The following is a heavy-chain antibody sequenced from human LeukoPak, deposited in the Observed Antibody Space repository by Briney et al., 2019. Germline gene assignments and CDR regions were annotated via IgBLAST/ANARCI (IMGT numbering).Heavy chain of an antibody. J-gene: IGHJ3*02. V-gene: IGHV3-48*01. CDR3: ARDRYYGSGSYDAFDI. CDR1: GFTFSSYS. CDR2: ISSSSSTI. D-gene: IGHD3-10*01. Sequence: PGGSLRLSCAASGFTFSSYSMNWVRQAPGKGLEWVSYISSSSSTIYYADSVEGRFTISRDNAKNSLYLQMNSLRAEDTAVYYCARDRYYGSGSYDAFDIWGQGTMVTVSS.